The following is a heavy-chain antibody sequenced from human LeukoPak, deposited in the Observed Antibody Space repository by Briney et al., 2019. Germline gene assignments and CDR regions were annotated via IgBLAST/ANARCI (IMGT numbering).Heavy chain of an antibody. Sequence: SETLSLTCTVSGGSVSTIDYYWGWTRQPPGKGLEWIGRIYTSGSTNYNPSLKSRVTISVDTSKNQFSLKLSSVTAADTAVYYCARDLGLWFGEYMVFDPWGQGTLVTVSS. D-gene: IGHD3-10*01. CDR2: IYTSGST. CDR1: GGSVSTIDYY. CDR3: ARDLGLWFGEYMVFDP. V-gene: IGHV4-61*08. J-gene: IGHJ5*02.